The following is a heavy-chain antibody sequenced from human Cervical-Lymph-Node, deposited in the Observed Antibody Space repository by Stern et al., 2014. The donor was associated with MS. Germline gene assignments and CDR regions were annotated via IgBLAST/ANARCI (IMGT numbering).Heavy chain of an antibody. CDR3: ARERDLMNTFEGVCADY. CDR2: TRATTGYT. Sequence: VQLVESGPEVRKPGASVKVSCQTSGYAFAPSDITWVRQAPGQGLEWMGWTRATTGYTCYAQTFQDRIAMTADTSTTTAYMELRSLRSDDTAVYYCARERDLMNTFEGVCADYWGQGTLVTVSS. J-gene: IGHJ4*02. D-gene: IGHD3-16*01. CDR1: GYAFAPSD. V-gene: IGHV1-18*01.